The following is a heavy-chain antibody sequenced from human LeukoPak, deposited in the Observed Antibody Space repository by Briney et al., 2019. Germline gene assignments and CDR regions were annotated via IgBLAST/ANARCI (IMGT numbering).Heavy chain of an antibody. CDR1: GFTFDNND. D-gene: IGHD1-14*01. V-gene: IGHV3-13*01. CDR2: IGSAGYT. J-gene: IGHJ4*02. Sequence: GGSLRLSCEVSGFTFDNNDMHWVRQTTGKGLEWVSAIGSAGYTYYADSVRGRFTITRDNAKQSLYLQMNSLRVEDSAVYHCVRQPDSARYGFDYWGRGTQVTVSS. CDR3: VRQPDSARYGFDY.